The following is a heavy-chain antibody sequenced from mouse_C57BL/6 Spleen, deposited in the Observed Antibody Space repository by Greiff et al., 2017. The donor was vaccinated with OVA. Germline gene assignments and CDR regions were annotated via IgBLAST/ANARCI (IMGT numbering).Heavy chain of an antibody. CDR1: GYTFTDYE. V-gene: IGHV1-15*01. CDR2: IDPETGGT. D-gene: IGHD1-1*01. J-gene: IGHJ2*01. Sequence: QVQLKESGAELVRPGASVTLSCKASGYTFTDYEMHWVKQTPVHGLEWIGAIDPETGGTAYNQKFKGKAILTADKSSSTAYMELRSLTSEDSAVDYCTRSCTTVLQGYFDYWGQGTTLTVSS. CDR3: TRSCTTVLQGYFDY.